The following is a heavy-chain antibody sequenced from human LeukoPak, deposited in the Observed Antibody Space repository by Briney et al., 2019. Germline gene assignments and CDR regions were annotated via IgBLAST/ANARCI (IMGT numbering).Heavy chain of an antibody. V-gene: IGHV3-30-3*01. CDR1: GFTFSSYA. Sequence: GGSLRLSCAASGFTFSSYAMHWVRQAPGKGLEWVAVISYDGSNKYYADSVKGRFTISRDNSKNTLYLQMNSLRAEDTAVYYCAREHGDYVSPFDYWGQGTLVTVSS. D-gene: IGHD4-17*01. CDR2: ISYDGSNK. J-gene: IGHJ4*02. CDR3: AREHGDYVSPFDY.